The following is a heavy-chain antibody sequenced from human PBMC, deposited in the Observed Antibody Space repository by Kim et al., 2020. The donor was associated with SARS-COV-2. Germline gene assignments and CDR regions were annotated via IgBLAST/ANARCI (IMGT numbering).Heavy chain of an antibody. CDR3: ARAPIYCSGGSCYSDRFEY. CDR1: GYSISSGYY. J-gene: IGHJ4*02. Sequence: SETLSLTCTVSGYSISSGYYWGWIRQPPGKGLEWIGSIYHSGSTYYNPSLKSRVTISVDTSKNQFSLKLSSVTAADTAVYYCARAPIYCSGGSCYSDRFEYWGQGTLVTVSS. V-gene: IGHV4-38-2*02. CDR2: IYHSGST. D-gene: IGHD2-15*01.